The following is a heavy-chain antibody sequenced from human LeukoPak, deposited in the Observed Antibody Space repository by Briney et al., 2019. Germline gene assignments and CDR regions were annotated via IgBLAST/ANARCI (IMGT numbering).Heavy chain of an antibody. D-gene: IGHD6-13*01. CDR3: ARSHSSSWSQDAFDI. CDR2: IIPIFGTA. CDR1: GGTFSSYA. V-gene: IGHV1-69*13. J-gene: IGHJ3*02. Sequence: SVKVSCKASGGTFSSYAISWVRQAPGQGLEWMGGIIPIFGTANYAQKFQGRVTITADESTSTAYMELSSLRSEDTAVYYCARSHSSSWSQDAFDIWGQGTMVTVSS.